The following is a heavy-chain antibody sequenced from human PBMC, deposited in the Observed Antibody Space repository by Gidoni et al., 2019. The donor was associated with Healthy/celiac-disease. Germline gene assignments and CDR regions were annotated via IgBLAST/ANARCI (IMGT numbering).Heavy chain of an antibody. CDR3: ARVNGYGSGSYHVDY. CDR1: GGTFSSYT. CDR2: IIPILVIA. D-gene: IGHD3-10*01. J-gene: IGHJ4*02. Sequence: QVQLVQSGAEVKKPGSSVKVSCKASGGTFSSYTISWVRQAPGQGLEWMGRIIPILVIANYAQKFQGRVTIPADKSTSTAYMELSSLRSEDTAVYYCARVNGYGSGSYHVDYWGQGTLVTVSS. V-gene: IGHV1-69*02.